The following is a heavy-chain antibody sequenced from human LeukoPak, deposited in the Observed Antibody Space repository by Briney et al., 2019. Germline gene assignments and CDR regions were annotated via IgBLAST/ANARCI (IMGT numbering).Heavy chain of an antibody. D-gene: IGHD3-3*02. Sequence: SETLSLTCTVSGGSISSYYWSWIRQPAGKGLEWIGRIYTRGSTNYNPSLKSRVTMSVDTSKNQFSLKLSSVTAADTAVYYCARDHFWSGYLYGMDVWGQGTTVTVSS. J-gene: IGHJ6*02. V-gene: IGHV4-4*07. CDR3: ARDHFWSGYLYGMDV. CDR1: GGSISSYY. CDR2: IYTRGST.